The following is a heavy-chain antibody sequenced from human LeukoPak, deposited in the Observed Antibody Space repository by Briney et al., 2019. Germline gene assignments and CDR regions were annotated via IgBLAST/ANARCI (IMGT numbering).Heavy chain of an antibody. CDR1: GYTLTELS. J-gene: IGHJ4*02. CDR3: ARGPRPRLWFGEFDQNFDY. CDR2: FDPEDGET. V-gene: IGHV1-24*01. Sequence: GASVKVSCKVSGYTLTELSMHWVRQAPGKGLEWMGGFDPEDGETIYAQKFQGRVTMTEDTSTDTAYMELSSLRSEDTAVYYCARGPRPRLWFGEFDQNFDYWGQGTLVTVSS. D-gene: IGHD3-10*01.